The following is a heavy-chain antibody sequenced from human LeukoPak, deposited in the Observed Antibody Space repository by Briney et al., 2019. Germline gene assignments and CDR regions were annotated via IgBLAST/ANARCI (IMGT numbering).Heavy chain of an antibody. D-gene: IGHD2-2*01. CDR1: GERVSNNSVT. J-gene: IGHJ5*02. CDR3: ARRLTQYDCFDP. Sequence: SQTLSLTCALCGERVSNNSVTWNWIRQSPSRGVEWLGRTYYRSTWYNDYAVSVRGRITVNPDTSKNQFSLHLNSVTPEDTAVYYCARRLTQYDCFDPWGQGILVTVSS. CDR2: TYYRSTWYN. V-gene: IGHV6-1*01.